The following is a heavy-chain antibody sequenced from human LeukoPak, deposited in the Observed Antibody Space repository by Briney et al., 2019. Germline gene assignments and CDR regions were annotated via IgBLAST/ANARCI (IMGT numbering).Heavy chain of an antibody. CDR2: IYYSGST. V-gene: IGHV4-39*07. D-gene: IGHD3-10*01. J-gene: IGHJ5*02. CDR3: ARGTSITMVPVSWFDP. CDR1: GGSISSSSYY. Sequence: ASETLSLTCTVPGGSISSSSYYWGWIRQPPGKGLEWIGSIYYSGSTYYNPSLKSRVTISVDTSKNQFSLKLSSVTAADTAVYYCARGTSITMVPVSWFDPWGQGTLVTVSS.